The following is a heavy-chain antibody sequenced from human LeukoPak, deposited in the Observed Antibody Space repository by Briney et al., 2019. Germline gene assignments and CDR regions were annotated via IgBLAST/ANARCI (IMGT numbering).Heavy chain of an antibody. J-gene: IGHJ6*03. Sequence: PSETLSLTCAVYGGSFSGYYWSWIRHPPGKGLEWVGEINHSGSTNYNPSLKSRVTISVDTSKNQFSLKLSSVTAADTAVYYCARAVPAAKRGYMDVWGKGTTVTVSS. CDR1: GGSFSGYY. D-gene: IGHD2-2*01. V-gene: IGHV4-34*01. CDR3: ARAVPAAKRGYMDV. CDR2: INHSGST.